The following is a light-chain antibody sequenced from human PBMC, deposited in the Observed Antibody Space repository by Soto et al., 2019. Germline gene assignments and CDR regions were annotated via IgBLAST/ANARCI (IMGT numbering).Light chain of an antibody. CDR3: KQYNNWPRT. Sequence: EILMTQSPATLSLSPGERATLSCRASQSVSSNLAWYQQKPGQDHRLLIYGAYTRATGIQDRFSGSGSGTEYTLTISSLQSEDFAVYYCKQYNNWPRTFGTGNKVDIK. CDR1: QSVSSN. CDR2: GAY. J-gene: IGKJ1*01. V-gene: IGKV3-15*01.